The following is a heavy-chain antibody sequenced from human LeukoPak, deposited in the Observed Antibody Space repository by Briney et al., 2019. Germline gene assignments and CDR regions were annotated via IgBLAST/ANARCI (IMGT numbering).Heavy chain of an antibody. CDR3: ARPSYNSWDRFDP. V-gene: IGHV4-39*01. CDR2: IDYRGHT. Sequence: PSETLSLTCTVSGASISSSSRADYFFWGWIRQAPGKGLEWIGRIDYRGHTYYNPSLKARAPISVDTPKNQFSLSLRSVTAADTAVYYCARPSYNSWDRFDPWGQGTLITVS. D-gene: IGHD1-1*01. J-gene: IGHJ5*02. CDR1: GASISSSSRADYFF.